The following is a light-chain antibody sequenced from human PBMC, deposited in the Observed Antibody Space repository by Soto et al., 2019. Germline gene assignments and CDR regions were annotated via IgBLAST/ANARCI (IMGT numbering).Light chain of an antibody. CDR1: RLDVGGYNY. CDR3: CSYVSSKTYV. J-gene: IGLJ1*01. CDR2: EVT. Sequence: QSVLTQPASVSGSPGQSITISCTGTRLDVGGYNYVSWYQQHPGKAPKLIIYEVTNRPSGVSDRFSGSKSDNTASPTISGLQTEDEADYYCCSYVSSKTYVFGTGTKLTVL. V-gene: IGLV2-14*03.